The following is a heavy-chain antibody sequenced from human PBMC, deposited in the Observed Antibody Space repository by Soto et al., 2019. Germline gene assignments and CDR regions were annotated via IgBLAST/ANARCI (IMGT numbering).Heavy chain of an antibody. V-gene: IGHV4-61*01. CDR1: GGSVSSVSYY. CDR2: IYYSGST. D-gene: IGHD3-22*01. CDR3: ARWPTGGYYDSSGYFDY. Sequence: ETGSLTCTVAGGSVSSVSYYWSWIRQPPGKGLEWIGYIYYSGSTNYNPSLKSRVTISVDTSKNQFSLKLSSVTAADTAVYYCARWPTGGYYDSSGYFDYWGQGTLVTVSS. J-gene: IGHJ4*02.